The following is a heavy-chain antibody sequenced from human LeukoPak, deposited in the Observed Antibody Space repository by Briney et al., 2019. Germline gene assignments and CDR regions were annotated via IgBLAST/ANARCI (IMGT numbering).Heavy chain of an antibody. CDR2: VSDSGNNT. Sequence: PGGSLRLSCAASGFTLNTYAMTWVRQAPGKGLEWVSSVSDSGNNTNYADFVKGRFTISRDNSKNTLYLQMNRLRDEDTAVYYCAKAKSGGTPQLNDFVWGSYRYTLDNWGQGTLVTVSS. CDR3: AKAKSGGTPQLNDFVWGSYRYTLDN. D-gene: IGHD3-16*02. J-gene: IGHJ4*02. CDR1: GFTLNTYA. V-gene: IGHV3-23*01.